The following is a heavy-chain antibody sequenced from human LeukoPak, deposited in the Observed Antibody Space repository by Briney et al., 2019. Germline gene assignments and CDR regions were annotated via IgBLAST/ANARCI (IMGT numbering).Heavy chain of an antibody. Sequence: GGSLRLTCEASGFTFSSHWMHWVRQAPGKGLVRVSRIKNDGSTTTYADSVKGRFTISRDNAKNTLYLQMNSPRVEDTAVYYCARTAYYDRDDGNAYYRHFESWGQGTLVTVSS. J-gene: IGHJ4*02. CDR1: GFTFSSHW. V-gene: IGHV3-74*01. D-gene: IGHD3-22*01. CDR3: ARTAYYDRDDGNAYYRHFES. CDR2: IKNDGSTT.